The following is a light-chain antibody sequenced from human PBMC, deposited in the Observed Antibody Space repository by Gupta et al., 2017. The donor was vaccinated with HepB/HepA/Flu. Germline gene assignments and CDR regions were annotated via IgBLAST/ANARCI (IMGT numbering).Light chain of an antibody. J-gene: IGKJ3*01. CDR3: QQYNHLPFT. CDR2: DAS. V-gene: IGKV1-33*01. CDR1: QDITNY. Sequence: DIQMTQSPSSLSASIGDRVTITCQASQDITNYLSWYQQKPGKAPKLLIYDASNLETGVPPRFSGSGSGTDFTFTISSLQPEDIATYYCQQYNHLPFTFGPGTKVD.